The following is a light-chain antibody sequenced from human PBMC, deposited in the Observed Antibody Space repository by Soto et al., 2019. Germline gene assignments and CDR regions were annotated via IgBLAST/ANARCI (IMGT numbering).Light chain of an antibody. Sequence: EVVLTQSPGTLSLSPGERATLSCRASQSVSSSYLAWYQQKPGQAPRLLIYGASSRATGIPDRFSGSGSGTDFTLTISRLETADFAVYYCQQYGSSPMTFGQGTRVDIK. CDR2: GAS. CDR1: QSVSSSY. J-gene: IGKJ1*01. V-gene: IGKV3-20*01. CDR3: QQYGSSPMT.